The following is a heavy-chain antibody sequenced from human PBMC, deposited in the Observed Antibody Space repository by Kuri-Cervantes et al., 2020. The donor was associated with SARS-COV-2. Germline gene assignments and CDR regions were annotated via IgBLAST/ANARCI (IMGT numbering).Heavy chain of an antibody. D-gene: IGHD3-3*01. J-gene: IGHJ3*02. CDR3: ARPERFFGVVISQGGAFDI. Sequence: SVKVSCKASGGTFSSYAISWVRQAPGQGLEWMGGIIPIFGTANYAQKFQGRVTITADESTSTAYMELSSLRSEDTAVYYCARPERFFGVVISQGGAFDIWGQGTMVTVSS. CDR1: GGTFSSYA. V-gene: IGHV1-69*13. CDR2: IIPIFGTA.